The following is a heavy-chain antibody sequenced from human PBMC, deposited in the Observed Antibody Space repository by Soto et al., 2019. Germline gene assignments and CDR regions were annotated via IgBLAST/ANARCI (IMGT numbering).Heavy chain of an antibody. CDR2: ISHSGTT. J-gene: IGHJ3*02. D-gene: IGHD7-27*01. Sequence: PLGDPSLTCAVSGGSITHDNWWNWARQPPGKGLEWIGEISHSGTTNYNPSLKSRVTISVDMSKNQLSLKLTSVTAADTAVYYCAKDHTGADAFDIWGQGIMVTVSS. CDR3: AKDHTGADAFDI. V-gene: IGHV4-4*03. CDR1: GGSITHDNW.